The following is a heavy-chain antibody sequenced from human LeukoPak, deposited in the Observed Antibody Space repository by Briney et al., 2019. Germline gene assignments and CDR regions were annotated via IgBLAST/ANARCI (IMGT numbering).Heavy chain of an antibody. Sequence: PSETLSLTCTVSGGSISSSSYYWGWIRQPPGKGLEWIGSIYYSGSTYYNPSLKSRVTISVDTSKNRFSLKLSSVTAADTAVYYCARRPVGTGKNPSRKLLGEYYFDYWGQGTLVTVSS. V-gene: IGHV4-39*01. CDR2: IYYSGST. J-gene: IGHJ4*02. CDR1: GGSISSSSYY. D-gene: IGHD3-10*01. CDR3: ARRPVGTGKNPSRKLLGEYYFDY.